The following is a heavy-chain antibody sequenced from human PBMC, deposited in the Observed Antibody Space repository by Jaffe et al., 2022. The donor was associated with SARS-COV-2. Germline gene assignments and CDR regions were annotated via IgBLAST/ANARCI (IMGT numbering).Heavy chain of an antibody. CDR3: ARSRFADCTNGVCYFFYYYYGMDV. Sequence: QLQLQESGPGLVKPSETLSLTCTVSGGSISSSSYYWGWIRQPPGKGLEWIGSIYYSGSTYYNPSLKSRVTISVDTSKNQFSLKLSSVTAADTAVYYCARSRFADCTNGVCYFFYYYYGMDVWGQGTTVTVSS. J-gene: IGHJ6*02. CDR2: IYYSGST. CDR1: GGSISSSSYY. D-gene: IGHD2-8*01. V-gene: IGHV4-39*01.